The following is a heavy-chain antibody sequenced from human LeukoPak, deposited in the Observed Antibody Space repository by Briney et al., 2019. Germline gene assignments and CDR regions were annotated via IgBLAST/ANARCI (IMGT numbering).Heavy chain of an antibody. D-gene: IGHD5-18*01. CDR3: TGLIYSYGYVSDY. CDR1: GFTFSGSA. V-gene: IGHV3-73*01. CDR2: IRSKANSYAT. J-gene: IGHJ4*02. Sequence: GGSLRLSCAASGFTFSGSAMHWVRQASGKGLEWVGRIRSKANSYATAYAASVKGRFTISRDDSKNTAYLQMNSPKTEDTAVYYCTGLIYSYGYVSDYWGQGTLVTVSS.